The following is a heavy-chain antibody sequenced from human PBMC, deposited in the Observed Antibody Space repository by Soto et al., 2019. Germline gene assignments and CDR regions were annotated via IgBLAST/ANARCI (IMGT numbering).Heavy chain of an antibody. J-gene: IGHJ4*02. CDR3: AKAGRFRELEDS. CDR1: GFILSNYG. Sequence: QAQVVYSGGGVGQPGTSLRLSCAASGFILSNYGMHWVRQAPDKGLEWVAVIAHAGGFKDYADSVKGRFTISRDDSKNTVFLQMNSLSVEDTAVYYCAKAGRFRELEDSWGQGTLVTVSS. CDR2: IAHAGGFK. D-gene: IGHD3-10*01. V-gene: IGHV3-30*19.